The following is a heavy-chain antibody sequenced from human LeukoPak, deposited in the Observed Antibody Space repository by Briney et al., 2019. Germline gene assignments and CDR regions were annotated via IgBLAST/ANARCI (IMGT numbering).Heavy chain of an antibody. J-gene: IGHJ5*01. CDR2: IYYSGST. CDR1: GGAMSSSY. CDR3: ARISGRGYSYNNWFDS. V-gene: IGHV4-59*01. Sequence: SETLSLTCVVSGGAMSSSYWSWIRQPPGKGLEWIGYIYYSGSTNYNPSLKSRVTISVDTSKNHFSLKLSSVTAADTAMYYCARISGRGYSYNNWFDSWGQGTLVTVSS. D-gene: IGHD5-18*01.